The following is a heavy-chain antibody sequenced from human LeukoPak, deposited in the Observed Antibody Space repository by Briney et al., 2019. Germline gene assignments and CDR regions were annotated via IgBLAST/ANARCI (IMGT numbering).Heavy chain of an antibody. V-gene: IGHV4-4*07. CDR2: IFISGST. Sequence: SETLSLTCSVSGGSISSTYWSWIRQPAGKGLEWIGRIFISGSTNYNPSLKSRVTMSIDTSKKQVSLKLTSVTVADTAVYYCARHGVHQNYDYWGQGILVTVSS. CDR3: ARHGVHQNYDY. J-gene: IGHJ4*02. D-gene: IGHD1-1*01. CDR1: GGSISSTY.